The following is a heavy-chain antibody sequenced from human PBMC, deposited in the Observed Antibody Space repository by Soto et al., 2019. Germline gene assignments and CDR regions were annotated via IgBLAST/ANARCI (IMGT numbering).Heavy chain of an antibody. CDR1: GFTLGDYA. D-gene: IGHD2-2*01. CDR2: IRSESNGGTT. CDR3: TRDRGCSSTSCYAYYYYYYMDV. J-gene: IGHJ6*03. V-gene: IGHV3-49*03. Sequence: GGSLRLSCTASGFTLGDYAMNWFRQAPGKGLEWVGFIRSESNGGTTEYAAPVKGRFTISRDDSKSIAYLQMNSLKTEDTAVYYCTRDRGCSSTSCYAYYYYYYMDVWGKGTTVTVSS.